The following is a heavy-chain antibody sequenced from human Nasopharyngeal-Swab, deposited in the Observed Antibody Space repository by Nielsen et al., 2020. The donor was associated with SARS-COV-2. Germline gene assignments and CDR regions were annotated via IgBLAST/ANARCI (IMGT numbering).Heavy chain of an antibody. Sequence: SETLSLTCTVSGGSISSGGYCWSWIRQHPGKGLEWIGYIYYSGSTYYNPSLKSRVTISVDTSKNQFSLKLSSVTAADTAVYYCARTYYDSSGIKDAFDIWGQGTMVTVSS. J-gene: IGHJ3*02. CDR1: GGSISSGGYC. CDR3: ARTYYDSSGIKDAFDI. D-gene: IGHD3-22*01. CDR2: IYYSGST. V-gene: IGHV4-31*03.